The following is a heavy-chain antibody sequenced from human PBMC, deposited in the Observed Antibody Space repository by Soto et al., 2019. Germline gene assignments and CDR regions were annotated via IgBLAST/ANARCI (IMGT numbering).Heavy chain of an antibody. Sequence: PGGSLRLSCAASGFRFSSYWMHWVRQAPGKGLVWVSRINSDGSSTSYADSVKGRFTISRDNAKNTLYLQMNSLRAEDTAVYYCARDRGRDGYNYYYYYGMDVWGQGTTVTVSS. V-gene: IGHV3-74*01. D-gene: IGHD2-21*01. CDR3: ARDRGRDGYNYYYYYGMDV. CDR1: GFRFSSYW. CDR2: INSDGSST. J-gene: IGHJ6*02.